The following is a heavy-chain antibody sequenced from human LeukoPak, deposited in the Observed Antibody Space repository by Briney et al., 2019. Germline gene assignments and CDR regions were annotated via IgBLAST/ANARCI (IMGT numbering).Heavy chain of an antibody. CDR3: ARVGGAQLWFVPSCYGMDV. V-gene: IGHV3-21*01. CDR1: GFTFSSYG. J-gene: IGHJ6*02. Sequence: PGRSLRLSCATSGFTFSSYGMHWVRQAPGKGLEWVSSISSSSSYIYYADSVKGRFTISRDNAKNSLYLQMNSLRAEDTAVYYCARVGGAQLWFVPSCYGMDVWGQGTTVTVSS. D-gene: IGHD5-18*01. CDR2: ISSSSSYI.